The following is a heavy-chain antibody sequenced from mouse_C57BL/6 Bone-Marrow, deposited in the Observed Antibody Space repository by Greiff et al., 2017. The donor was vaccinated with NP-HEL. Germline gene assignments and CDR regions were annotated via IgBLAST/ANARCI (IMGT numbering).Heavy chain of an antibody. J-gene: IGHJ3*01. V-gene: IGHV1-78*01. Sequence: VQLQQSDAELVKPGASVKISCKVSGYTFTDHTIHWMKQRPEQGLEWIGYIYPRDGSTKYNEKFKGKATLTADKSSSTAYMQLNSLTSEDSAVYFCGRDDGYYGDWFAYWGQGTLVTVSA. CDR2: IYPRDGST. CDR1: GYTFTDHT. CDR3: GRDDGYYGDWFAY. D-gene: IGHD2-3*01.